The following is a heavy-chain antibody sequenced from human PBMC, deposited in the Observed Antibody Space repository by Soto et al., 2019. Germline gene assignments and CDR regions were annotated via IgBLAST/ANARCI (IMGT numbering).Heavy chain of an antibody. CDR3: ARVRGGKEMPTRRLGAY. CDR2: INHSGST. Sequence: SDTLSVTYAVYGGSFSGYYWSWIRQPPGKGLEWIGEINHSGSTNYNPSLKSRVTISVDKSKNQFSLKLSSVTAADTAVYYCARVRGGKEMPTRRLGAYWGQGTRVT. CDR1: GGSFSGYY. J-gene: IGHJ4*02. D-gene: IGHD1-1*01. V-gene: IGHV4-34*01.